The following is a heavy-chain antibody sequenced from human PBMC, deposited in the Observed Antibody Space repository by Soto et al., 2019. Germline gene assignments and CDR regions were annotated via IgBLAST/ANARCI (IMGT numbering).Heavy chain of an antibody. V-gene: IGHV4-39*01. CDR3: ARNTGFSGYENAFDI. CDR1: GGSISSSSYY. D-gene: IGHD5-12*01. CDR2: IYYRGST. Sequence: SETLSLTCTVSGGSISSSSYYWGWIRQPPGKGLVWIGTIYYRGSTFYNPSLKSRVTTSVDTSKNQFSLKLTSVTAPDTAVYYCARNTGFSGYENAFDIGGQGTMFTVSS. J-gene: IGHJ3*02.